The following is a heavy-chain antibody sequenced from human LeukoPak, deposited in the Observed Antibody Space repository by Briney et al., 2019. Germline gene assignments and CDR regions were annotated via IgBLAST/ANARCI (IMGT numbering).Heavy chain of an antibody. CDR1: GGSINNYY. J-gene: IGHJ4*02. V-gene: IGHV4-59*08. CDR3: ARQDSSWSFDY. CDR2: IYYSGST. D-gene: IGHD6-19*01. Sequence: SETLSLACTVSGGSINNYYWSWIRQPPGKGLEWIGHIYYSGSTNYNPSLKSRVTISVDTSKNQFSLKLSSVTAADTAVYYCARQDSSWSFDYWGQGTLVTVSS.